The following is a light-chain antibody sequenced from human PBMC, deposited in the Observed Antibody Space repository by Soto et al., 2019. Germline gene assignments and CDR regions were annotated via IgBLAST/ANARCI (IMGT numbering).Light chain of an antibody. Sequence: EIVMTHSPATLSVSPGETATLSCRASQSVSYNLAWYQQKPGQGPRLLIYGAFTRATGIPARFSGSGSGTDFTLTISSLQSEDFAVYYCQQYKNWPPLTFGGGTKVEIK. CDR2: GAF. CDR3: QQYKNWPPLT. CDR1: QSVSYN. V-gene: IGKV3-15*01. J-gene: IGKJ4*01.